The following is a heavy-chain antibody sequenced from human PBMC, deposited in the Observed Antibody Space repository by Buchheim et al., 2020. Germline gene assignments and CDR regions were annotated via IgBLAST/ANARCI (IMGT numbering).Heavy chain of an antibody. J-gene: IGHJ6*02. CDR1: GFTFSSYW. V-gene: IGHV3-74*01. Sequence: EVQLVESGGGLVQPGGSLRLSCAASGFTFSSYWMHWVRQAPGKGLVWVSRINSDGSSTSYADSVKGRFTISRDNAKNTLYLQMNSLRAEDTAVYYCASEGGGVGLRLDYYYGMDVWGQGTT. D-gene: IGHD5-12*01. CDR3: ASEGGGVGLRLDYYYGMDV. CDR2: INSDGSST.